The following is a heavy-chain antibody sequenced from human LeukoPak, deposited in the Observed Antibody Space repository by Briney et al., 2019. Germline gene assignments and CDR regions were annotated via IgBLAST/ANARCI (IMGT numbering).Heavy chain of an antibody. J-gene: IGHJ4*02. D-gene: IGHD5-24*01. CDR1: GGSISSSSYY. CDR2: IYYSGST. V-gene: IGHV4-39*02. Sequence: SETLSLTCTVSGGSISSSSYYWGWIRQPPGKGLEWIGSIYYSGSTYYNPSLKSRVTISVDTSKNQFSLKLSSVTAADTAVYYCARENGYNYFPFDYWGQGTLVTVSS. CDR3: ARENGYNYFPFDY.